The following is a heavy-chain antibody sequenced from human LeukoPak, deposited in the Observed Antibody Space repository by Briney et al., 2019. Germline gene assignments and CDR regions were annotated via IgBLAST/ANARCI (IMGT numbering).Heavy chain of an antibody. Sequence: GGSLRLSCAASGFTFSSFAMSWVRQVPGKGLEWVSTINGNDGDTYYADSVKGRFTISRDNSKNTLYLQMNGLRAEDTAIYYCAKKTSVFVPAVIDYWGQGTLVTVSS. J-gene: IGHJ4*02. D-gene: IGHD2-2*01. CDR3: AKKTSVFVPAVIDY. CDR2: INGNDGDT. V-gene: IGHV3-23*01. CDR1: GFTFSSFA.